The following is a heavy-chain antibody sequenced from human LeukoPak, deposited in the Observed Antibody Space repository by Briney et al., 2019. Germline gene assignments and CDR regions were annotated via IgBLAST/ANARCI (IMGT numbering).Heavy chain of an antibody. Sequence: SETLSLTCAVYGGSFSGYYWSWIRQPPGKGLEWIGEINHSGSTNYNPSLKSRVTISVDTPKNQFSLKLSSVTAADTAVYYCARRTYYMDVWGKGTTVTISS. V-gene: IGHV4-34*01. J-gene: IGHJ6*03. CDR2: INHSGST. CDR3: ARRTYYMDV. CDR1: GGSFSGYY.